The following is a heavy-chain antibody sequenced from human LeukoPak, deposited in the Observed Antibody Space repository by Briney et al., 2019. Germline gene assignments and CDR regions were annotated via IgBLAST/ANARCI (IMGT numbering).Heavy chain of an antibody. CDR1: GYTFTSYD. Sequence: GASVKVSCKASGYTFTSYDINWVRQATGQGLEWMGWMNPNSGNTGYAQKFQGRVTITRNTSISTAYMELSSLRSEDTAVYYCARGKSGQGIFDYWGQGTLVTVSS. D-gene: IGHD3-10*01. J-gene: IGHJ4*02. CDR2: MNPNSGNT. CDR3: ARGKSGQGIFDY. V-gene: IGHV1-8*03.